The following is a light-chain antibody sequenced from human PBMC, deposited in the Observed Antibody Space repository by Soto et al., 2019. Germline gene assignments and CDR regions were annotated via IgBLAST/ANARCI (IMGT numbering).Light chain of an antibody. V-gene: IGLV2-14*01. J-gene: IGLJ1*01. Sequence: QSVLTQPASVSGSPGQSLTISCTGTSSDVGGYNYVAWYQQHPGKAPKLIIYDVINRPSGVSNRFSGSKSGNPASLTISGLQAEDEADYYCSSYTSSHTYVFGSGTKVTVL. CDR2: DVI. CDR3: SSYTSSHTYV. CDR1: SSDVGGYNY.